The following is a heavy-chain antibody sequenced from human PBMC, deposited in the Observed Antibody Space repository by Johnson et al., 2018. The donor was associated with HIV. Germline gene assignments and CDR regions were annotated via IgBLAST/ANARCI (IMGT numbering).Heavy chain of an antibody. V-gene: IGHV3-30*03. J-gene: IGHJ3*02. Sequence: VQLVESGGGVVQPGRSLRLSCVASGFTFSNYDMDWVRQSPGKGLQWLVSISYDGSNKYYADSVKGRFTISRDNPKNSLYLQMNSLRVEDTAVYYCARQRGCDIWGQGTMVTVSS. CDR1: GFTFSNYD. CDR3: ARQRGCDI. CDR2: ISYDGSNK.